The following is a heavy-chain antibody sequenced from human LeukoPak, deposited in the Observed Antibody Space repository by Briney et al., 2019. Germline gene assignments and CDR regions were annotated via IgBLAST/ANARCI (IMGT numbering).Heavy chain of an antibody. J-gene: IGHJ4*02. CDR2: ISGSSSGI. CDR3: AREETRITMLRGVTYFEY. D-gene: IGHD3-10*01. V-gene: IGHV3-48*04. Sequence: GGSLRLSCAASGFTFSSYSMNWVRQAPGKGLEWISYISGSSSGIYYADSVRGRFTISRDNAKNSLYLQMSSLRAEDTALYYCAREETRITMLRGVTYFEYWGQGTLVTVSS. CDR1: GFTFSSYS.